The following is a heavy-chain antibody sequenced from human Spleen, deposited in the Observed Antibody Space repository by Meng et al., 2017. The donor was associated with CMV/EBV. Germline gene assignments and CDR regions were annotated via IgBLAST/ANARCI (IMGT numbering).Heavy chain of an antibody. J-gene: IGHJ5*02. CDR1: VFSLSTSGVG. CDR3: AHTPPPLDIHSSPNWFDP. Sequence: SGPTLVKPTQTLTLTCTFSVFSLSTSGVGVGWIRQPPGKALEWLALIYWNDDKRYSPSLKSRLTITKDTSKNQVVLTMTNMDPVDTATYYCAHTPPPLDIHSSPNWFDPWGQGTLVTVSS. CDR2: IYWNDDK. V-gene: IGHV2-5*01. D-gene: IGHD6-13*01.